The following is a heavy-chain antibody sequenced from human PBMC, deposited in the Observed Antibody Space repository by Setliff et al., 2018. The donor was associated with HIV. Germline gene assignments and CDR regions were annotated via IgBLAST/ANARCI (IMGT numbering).Heavy chain of an antibody. CDR2: IIPILGIA. V-gene: IGHV1-69*10. CDR1: GGTFSSYA. CDR3: ARGRDKYGPIDY. Sequence: GASVKVSCKASGGTFSSYAISWVRQAPGQGLEWMGGIIPILGIANYTQKFQGRVTITTDESTSTAYMKLSSVTAADTAVYYCARGRDKYGPIDYWGQGTLVTVSS. J-gene: IGHJ4*02. D-gene: IGHD3-10*01.